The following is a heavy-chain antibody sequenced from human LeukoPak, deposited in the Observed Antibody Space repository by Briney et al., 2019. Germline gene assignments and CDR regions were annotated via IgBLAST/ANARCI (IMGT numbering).Heavy chain of an antibody. CDR3: ARDIPDWSGSSYYFDY. D-gene: IGHD3-3*01. Sequence: PGGSLRLSCTACGFTFSSYSMNWVRQAPGKGLEWVSTISSSSSYIYYADSVKGRFTISRDNAKNSLYLQMNSLRAEDTAVYYCARDIPDWSGSSYYFDYWGQGTLVAVSS. CDR1: GFTFSSYS. CDR2: ISSSSSYI. V-gene: IGHV3-21*01. J-gene: IGHJ4*02.